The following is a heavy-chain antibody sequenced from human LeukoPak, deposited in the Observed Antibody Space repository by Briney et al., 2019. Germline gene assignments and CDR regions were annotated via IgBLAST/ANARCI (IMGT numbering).Heavy chain of an antibody. CDR2: INHSGST. CDR3: ARGRYDFWSGYSEFWFDP. J-gene: IGHJ5*02. Sequence: SETLSLTCAVYGGSFSDYYWSWIRQPPGKGLEWIGEINHSGSTNYNPSLKSRVTISVDTSKNQFSLKLSSVTAADTAVYYCARGRYDFWSGYSEFWFDPWGQGTLVTVSS. V-gene: IGHV4-34*01. CDR1: GGSFSDYY. D-gene: IGHD3-3*01.